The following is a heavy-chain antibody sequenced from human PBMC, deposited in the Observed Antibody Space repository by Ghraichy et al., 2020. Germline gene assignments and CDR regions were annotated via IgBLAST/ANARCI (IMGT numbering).Heavy chain of an antibody. V-gene: IGHV3-53*04. CDR3: TRLTSGYSDY. CDR1: GLTVTANY. D-gene: IGHD2-15*01. Sequence: GGSLRLSCAASGLTVTANYMNWVHQAPGKGLEWVATIYSYGAGGGTYYADSVKGRFTISRHTSENTLFLQMNSLRVEDTAVYYCTRLTSGYSDYWGQGSLVTVSS. J-gene: IGHJ4*02. CDR2: IYSYGAGGGT.